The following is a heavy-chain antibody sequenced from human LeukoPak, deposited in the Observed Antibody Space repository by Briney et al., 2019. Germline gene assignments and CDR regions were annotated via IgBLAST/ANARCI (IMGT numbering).Heavy chain of an antibody. J-gene: IGHJ4*02. CDR3: AKDRYSSGWSDSFDY. CDR2: ISNGGEDT. V-gene: IGHV3-23*01. Sequence: GGSLRLSCAASGFIFMSYGMTWVRQAPGKGLEWVASISNGGEDTYYADSVKGRFTISRVNSKDTLYLQMNSLRAEDTAVYYCAKDRYSSGWSDSFDYWGQGTQVTVSS. CDR1: GFIFMSYG. D-gene: IGHD6-19*01.